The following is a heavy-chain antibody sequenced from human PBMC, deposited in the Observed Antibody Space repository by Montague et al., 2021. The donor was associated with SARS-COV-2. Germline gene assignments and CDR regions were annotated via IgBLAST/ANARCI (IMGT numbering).Heavy chain of an antibody. V-gene: IGHV4-39*02. CDR1: GDSISRSHYF. J-gene: IGHJ3*02. D-gene: IGHD1/OR15-1a*01. CDR2: IYFTGKT. Sequence: SETLSLTCSVSGDSISRSHYFWAWIRQPPGMGLEWIGSIYFTGKTHYHPSLKSRVTISIDTSKNHFSLRLSSVTAADSAVFYCARWGLNNAFDIWGLGTMITVSS. CDR3: ARWGLNNAFDI.